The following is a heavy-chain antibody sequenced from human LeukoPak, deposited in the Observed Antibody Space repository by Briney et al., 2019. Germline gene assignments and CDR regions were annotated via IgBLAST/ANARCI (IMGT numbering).Heavy chain of an antibody. CDR3: ASSFRGGGLFDY. CDR1: GGSISSGSYY. V-gene: IGHV4-61*02. CDR2: IYTSGST. Sequence: PSQTLSLTCTVSGGSISSGSYYWSWIRQPAGKGLEWIGRIYTSGSTNYNPSLKSRVTISVDTSKNQFSLKLSSVTAADTAVYYCASSFRGGGLFDYWGQGTLVTVSS. J-gene: IGHJ4*02. D-gene: IGHD3-16*01.